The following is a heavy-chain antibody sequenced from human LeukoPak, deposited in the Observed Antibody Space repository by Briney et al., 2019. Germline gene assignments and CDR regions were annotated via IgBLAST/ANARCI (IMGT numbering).Heavy chain of an antibody. CDR2: INPNSGGT. CDR1: VYTFTVYY. CDR3: ARGARYCTNGVCSLSYYYYMDV. Sequence: ASVKVSWKASVYTFTVYYMHWVRQAPGQGLEWMGRINPNSGGTNSAQTFQGRVTMTRETSISTAYMELSRLRSDDTAVYYCARGARYCTNGVCSLSYYYYMDVWGKGTTVTVSS. D-gene: IGHD2-8*01. J-gene: IGHJ6*03. V-gene: IGHV1-2*06.